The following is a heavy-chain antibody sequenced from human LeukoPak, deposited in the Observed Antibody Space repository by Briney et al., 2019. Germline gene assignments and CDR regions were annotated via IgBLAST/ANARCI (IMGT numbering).Heavy chain of an antibody. CDR1: GFTFDDYA. J-gene: IGHJ4*02. CDR2: ISWSSGSI. Sequence: GGSLRLSCAVSGFTFDDYAMHWVRQAPGKGLEWVSGISWSSGSIAYADSVKGRFSISRDKAKNSLYLQMNSLRAEDTASYYYAKDKRGGDYYDSSRPFDYWGQGTLVTVSS. D-gene: IGHD3-22*01. V-gene: IGHV3-9*01. CDR3: AKDKRGGDYYDSSRPFDY.